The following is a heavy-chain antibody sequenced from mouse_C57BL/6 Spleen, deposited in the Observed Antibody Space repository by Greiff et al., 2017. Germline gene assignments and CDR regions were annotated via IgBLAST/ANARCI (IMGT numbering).Heavy chain of an antibody. D-gene: IGHD3-2*02. CDR3: ARGRLGFDY. Sequence: DVQLQESGPGLVKPSQSLSLTCSVTGYSITSGYYWNWIRQFPGNKLEWMGYISYDGSNNYNPSLKNRISITRDTSKNQFFLKLNSVTTEDTATYYCARGRLGFDYWGQGTTLTVSS. V-gene: IGHV3-6*01. J-gene: IGHJ2*01. CDR1: GYSITSGYY. CDR2: ISYDGSN.